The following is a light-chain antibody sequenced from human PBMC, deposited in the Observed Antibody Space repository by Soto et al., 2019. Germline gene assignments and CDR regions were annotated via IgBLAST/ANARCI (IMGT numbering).Light chain of an antibody. V-gene: IGLV2-8*01. J-gene: IGLJ2*01. CDR3: SSYAGSNNAI. Sequence: QSVLTQPPSASGSPGQSVAISCTGTSSDVGGNNYVSWYQQHPGKAPKLMVYEVTKRPSGVPDRFSGSKSGNTASLTVSGLQAEDEADYYCSSYAGSNNAIFGGGTKLTVL. CDR1: SSDVGGNNY. CDR2: EVT.